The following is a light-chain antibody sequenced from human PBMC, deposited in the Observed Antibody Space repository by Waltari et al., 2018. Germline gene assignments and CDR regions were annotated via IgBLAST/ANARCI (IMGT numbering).Light chain of an antibody. J-gene: IGLJ2*01. V-gene: IGLV4-69*01. Sequence: QLVLTQSPSASASLGASVKLTCTLSSAHRNYAIAWHQQQPGRGPRFLVRVNSDGSHYRGDGIPDRFPGSSSGTERYLTISSRQSEDEAAYYCQAWGTGTVFGGGTKLAVL. CDR2: VNSDGSH. CDR3: QAWGTGTV. CDR1: SAHRNYA.